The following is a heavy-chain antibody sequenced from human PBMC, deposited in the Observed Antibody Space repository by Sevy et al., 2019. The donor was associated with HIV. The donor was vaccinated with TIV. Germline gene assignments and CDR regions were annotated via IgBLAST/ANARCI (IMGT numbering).Heavy chain of an antibody. CDR1: GFAFSSHA. CDR3: ARDGGNSVKWYPLY. D-gene: IGHD2-2*01. J-gene: IGHJ4*01. CDR2: ISYEWTET. V-gene: IGHV3-30-3*01. Sequence: GGSLRLSCAASGFAFSSHAMHWVRQAPGKGLEWVAVISYEWTETFYAASVEGRFTISRDNSKNMLSLLINSLRPEDAAVYYCARDGGNSVKWYPLYWGHGTLVTVSS.